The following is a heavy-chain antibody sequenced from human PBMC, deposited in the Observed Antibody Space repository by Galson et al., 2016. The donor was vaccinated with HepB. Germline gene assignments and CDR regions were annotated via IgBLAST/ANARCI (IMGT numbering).Heavy chain of an antibody. CDR2: TTYDGSDE. J-gene: IGHJ4*01. Sequence: SLRLSCAVSGFDFSHYAMHWVRQAPGKGLEWVAYTTYDGSDEYYADSVKGRFTIFKDNYRDALNLQMHSLRAEDTAVYYCSKDLVSGAVPYVEYWGRGTLVTVSS. V-gene: IGHV3-30*04. CDR1: GFDFSHYA. CDR3: SKDLVSGAVPYVEY. D-gene: IGHD5/OR15-5a*01.